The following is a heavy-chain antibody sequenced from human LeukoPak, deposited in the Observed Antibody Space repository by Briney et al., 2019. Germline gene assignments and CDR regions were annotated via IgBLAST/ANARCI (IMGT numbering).Heavy chain of an antibody. Sequence: GGSLRLSCAASGFTFSSYSMTWVRQAPGKGLEWVSSISSSSSYIYYADSVKGRFTISRDNAKNSLYLQMNSLRAEDTAVYYCARSDRGYSYVDYWGQGTLVTVSS. CDR3: ARSDRGYSYVDY. V-gene: IGHV3-21*01. J-gene: IGHJ4*02. CDR2: ISSSSSYI. D-gene: IGHD5-18*01. CDR1: GFTFSSYS.